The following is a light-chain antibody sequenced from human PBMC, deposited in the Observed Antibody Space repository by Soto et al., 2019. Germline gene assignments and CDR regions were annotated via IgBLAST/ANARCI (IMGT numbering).Light chain of an antibody. CDR1: QDISNY. CDR3: QQYNSYRIT. CDR2: DAS. Sequence: DIQMTQSPFSLSASVLYRVTITCQASQDISNYLNWYQQKPGKAPKLLIYDASNLETGVPSRFSGSGSGTEFTLTISSLQPDDFATYYCQQYNSYRITFGQGTKVDIK. V-gene: IGKV1-33*01. J-gene: IGKJ1*01.